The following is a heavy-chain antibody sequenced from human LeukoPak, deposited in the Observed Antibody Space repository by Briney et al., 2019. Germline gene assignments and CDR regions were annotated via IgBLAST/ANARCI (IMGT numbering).Heavy chain of an antibody. CDR3: ATFSPVSYGYYAFDI. D-gene: IGHD5-18*01. J-gene: IGHJ3*02. V-gene: IGHV1-8*01. CDR1: GYTFTSYD. CDR2: MNPNSGNT. Sequence: ASVKVSCKASGYTFTSYDINWVRQATGQGLEWMGWMNPNSGNTGYAQKFQGRVTMTEDTSTDTAYMELSSLRSEDTAVYYCATFSPVSYGYYAFDIWGQGTMVTVCS.